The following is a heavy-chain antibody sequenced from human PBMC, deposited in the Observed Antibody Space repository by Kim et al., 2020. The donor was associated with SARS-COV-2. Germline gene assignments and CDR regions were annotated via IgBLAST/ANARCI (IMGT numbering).Heavy chain of an antibody. CDR1: GFTFSSYA. CDR2: ISYDGSNK. V-gene: IGHV3-30*04. Sequence: GSLRLSCAASGFTFSSYAMHWVRQAPGKGLEWVAVISYDGSNKYYADSVKGRFTISRDNSKNTLYLQMNSLRAEDTAVYYCARGWGYYYDSSGSLLGGWNFDYWGQGTLVTVSS. D-gene: IGHD3-22*01. CDR3: ARGWGYYYDSSGSLLGGWNFDY. J-gene: IGHJ4*02.